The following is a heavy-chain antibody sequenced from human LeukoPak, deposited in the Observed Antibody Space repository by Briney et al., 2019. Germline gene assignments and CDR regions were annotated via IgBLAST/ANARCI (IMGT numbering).Heavy chain of an antibody. J-gene: IGHJ4*02. Sequence: PGGSLRLPCAASGFTFNSYAMSWVRQAPGKGLEWVSDISGNGDSTHYADSVKGRFTTSRDNSKNTLYLQMNSLRDEDTAVYYCAKGFFGSGSFPHNFDYWGQGTLVTVSS. CDR2: ISGNGDST. V-gene: IGHV3-23*01. CDR1: GFTFNSYA. CDR3: AKGFFGSGSFPHNFDY. D-gene: IGHD3-10*01.